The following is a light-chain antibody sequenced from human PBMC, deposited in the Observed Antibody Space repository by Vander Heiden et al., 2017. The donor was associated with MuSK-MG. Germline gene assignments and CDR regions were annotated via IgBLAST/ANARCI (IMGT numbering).Light chain of an antibody. Sequence: DIQLSQSPSFLSVSVGDRVTNTCRASQGSSSYLAWYQQKPGKAPKLLIYAASTLQTGVPSRFSGSGSGTEFTLTISSLQPEDLAAYYCQQLNSYPLTFGGGTKVEIK. V-gene: IGKV1-9*01. CDR2: AAS. J-gene: IGKJ4*01. CDR3: QQLNSYPLT. CDR1: QGSSSY.